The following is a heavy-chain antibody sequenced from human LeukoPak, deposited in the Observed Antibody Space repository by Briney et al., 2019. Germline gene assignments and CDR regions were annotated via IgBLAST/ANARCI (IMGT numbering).Heavy chain of an antibody. V-gene: IGHV4-39*07. J-gene: IGHJ6*03. CDR2: IYYSGST. Sequence: SETLSLTCTVSGGSISSSSYYWGWIRQPPGKGLEWIGSIYYSGSTYYNPSLKSRVTISVDTSKNQFSLKLSSVTAADTAVYYCARTRESAARYYYYYMDVWGKGTTVTVSS. CDR3: ARTRESAARYYYYYMDV. CDR1: GGSISSSSYY. D-gene: IGHD2-2*01.